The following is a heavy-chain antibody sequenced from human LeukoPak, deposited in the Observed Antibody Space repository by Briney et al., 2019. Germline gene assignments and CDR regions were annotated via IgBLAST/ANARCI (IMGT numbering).Heavy chain of an antibody. Sequence: SETLSLTCTVSGGSVSSSSYYWGWIRQPPGKGLEWIGSIYYSGSTYYNPSLKSRVTISVDTSKNQFSLKLSSVTAADTAVYYCATCTEDSSGWYDWGQGTLVTVSS. V-gene: IGHV4-39*01. CDR2: IYYSGST. CDR1: GGSVSSSSYY. D-gene: IGHD6-19*01. J-gene: IGHJ4*02. CDR3: ATCTEDSSGWYD.